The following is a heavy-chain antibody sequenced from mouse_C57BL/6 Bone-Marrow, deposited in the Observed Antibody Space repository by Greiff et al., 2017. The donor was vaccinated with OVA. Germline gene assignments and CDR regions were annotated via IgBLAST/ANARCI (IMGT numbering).Heavy chain of an antibody. Sequence: DVMLVESGGGLVKPGGSLKLSCAASGFTFSSYAMPWVRQTPEKRLEWVATISDGGSYTYYPDNVKGRFTISRDNAKNNLYLQMSHLKSEDTAMYYCARGSITTVEGDYGGQGTTLTVSS. V-gene: IGHV5-4*03. CDR2: ISDGGSYT. CDR3: ARGSITTVEGDY. D-gene: IGHD1-1*01. J-gene: IGHJ2*01. CDR1: GFTFSSYA.